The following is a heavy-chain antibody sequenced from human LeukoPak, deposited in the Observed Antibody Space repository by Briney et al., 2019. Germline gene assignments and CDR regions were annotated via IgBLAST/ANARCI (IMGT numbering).Heavy chain of an antibody. CDR1: GGSISSYY. J-gene: IGHJ6*02. Sequence: KPSGTLSLTCTVSGGSISSYYWTWIRQPPGKGLEWIGYIYYSGRSDYNPSLTSRVTMSINTSNNQFSLKLSSVTAADTAVYYCAGVVAAAGTPLYYGMDVWGQGTTVTVSS. V-gene: IGHV4-59*01. CDR2: IYYSGRS. CDR3: AGVVAAAGTPLYYGMDV. D-gene: IGHD6-13*01.